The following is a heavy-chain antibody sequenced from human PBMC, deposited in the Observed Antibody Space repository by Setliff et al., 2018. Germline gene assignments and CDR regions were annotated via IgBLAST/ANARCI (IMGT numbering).Heavy chain of an antibody. V-gene: IGHV4-38-2*01. Sequence: SETLSLTCAVSDYSITNNYYWGWIRQAPGKGLEWIGTAHQSGTTFYNPSLKGRVTMSXXXSEXXXXXXXXXXTATDTAVYYCARQPTGTYQWTFDSWGQGTLVTVSS. CDR2: AHQSGTT. CDR3: ARQPTGTYQWTFDS. CDR1: DYSITNNYY. J-gene: IGHJ4*02. D-gene: IGHD1-26*01.